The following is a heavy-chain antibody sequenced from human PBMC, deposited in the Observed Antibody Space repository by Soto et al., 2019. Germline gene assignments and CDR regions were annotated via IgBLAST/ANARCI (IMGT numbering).Heavy chain of an antibody. CDR1: GYTFTGYY. CDR2: INPNSGGT. Sequence: ASVKVSCKASGYTFTGYYMHWVRQAPGQGLEWMGRINPNSGGTNYAQKFQGRVTMTRDTSISTAYMELSRLRSDDTAVYYCARDHCTNGVCYSPFDYWGQGXLVTVSS. CDR3: ARDHCTNGVCYSPFDY. D-gene: IGHD2-8*01. J-gene: IGHJ4*02. V-gene: IGHV1-2*06.